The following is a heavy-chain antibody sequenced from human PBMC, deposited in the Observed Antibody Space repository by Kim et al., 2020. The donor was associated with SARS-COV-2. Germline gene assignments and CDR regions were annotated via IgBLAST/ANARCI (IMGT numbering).Heavy chain of an antibody. CDR1: GYNFASYW. CDR3: AAIEGPGQLPQADFFDY. CDR2: VFPDDSET. Sequence: GESLKISCQTSGYNFASYWIGWVRQTSDKGLQWMGMVFPDDSETRYSPSFQGQVTISADKSISTAYLQWTTLKASDTAMYYCAAIEGPGQLPQADFFDYW. J-gene: IGHJ4*01. D-gene: IGHD6-6*01. V-gene: IGHV5-51*01.